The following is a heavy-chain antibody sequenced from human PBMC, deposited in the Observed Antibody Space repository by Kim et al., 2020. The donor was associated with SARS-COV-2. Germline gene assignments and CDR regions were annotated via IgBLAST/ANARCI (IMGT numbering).Heavy chain of an antibody. J-gene: IGHJ4*02. CDR1: GFTFSSYA. Sequence: GGSLRLSCAASGFTFSSYAMSWVRQAPGKGLEWVSAISGSGGSTYYADSVKGRFTISRDNSKNTLYLQMNSLRAEDTAVYYCAIPRRRITMVRGVIRDYWGQGTLVTVSS. V-gene: IGHV3-23*01. CDR2: ISGSGGST. CDR3: AIPRRRITMVRGVIRDY. D-gene: IGHD3-10*01.